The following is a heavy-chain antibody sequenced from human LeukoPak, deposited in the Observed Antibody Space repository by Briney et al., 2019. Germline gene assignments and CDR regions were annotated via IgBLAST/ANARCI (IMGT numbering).Heavy chain of an antibody. CDR2: ISYDGSSK. V-gene: IGHV3-30*04. CDR1: GFTFSSYA. CDR3: AREGDGGYGAYFDY. Sequence: GGSLRLSCAASGFTFSSYAMHWVRQAPGKGLEWVAVISYDGSSKYYADSVKGRFTISRGNSKNTLYLQMNSLRAEDTAVYYCAREGDGGYGAYFDYWGQGTLVTVSS. J-gene: IGHJ4*02. D-gene: IGHD4-17*01.